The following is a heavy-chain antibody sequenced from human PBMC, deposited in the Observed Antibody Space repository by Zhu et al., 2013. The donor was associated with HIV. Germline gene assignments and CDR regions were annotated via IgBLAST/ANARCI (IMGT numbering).Heavy chain of an antibody. J-gene: IGHJ5*02. Sequence: QVQLVQSGAEVKKPGSSVKVSCKASGGTFSSYAISWVRQAPGQGLEWMGGIIPIFGTANYAQKFQGRVTITADESTSTAYMELSSLRSEDTAVYYCARDPEQLNRDAPPPGYNWFDPWGQGTLVTVSS. V-gene: IGHV1-69*01. CDR3: ARDPEQLNRDAPPPGYNWFDP. CDR1: GGTFSSYA. D-gene: IGHD6-6*01. CDR2: IIPIFGTA.